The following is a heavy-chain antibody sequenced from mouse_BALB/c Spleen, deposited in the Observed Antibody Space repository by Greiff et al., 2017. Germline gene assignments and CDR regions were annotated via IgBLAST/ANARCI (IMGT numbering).Heavy chain of an antibody. J-gene: IGHJ2*01. CDR2: ISYSGST. CDR1: GYSITSDYA. V-gene: IGHV3-2*02. D-gene: IGHD1-1*01. CDR3: AKYYYGSSYDY. Sequence: DVKLQESGPGLVKPSQSLSLTCTVTGYSITSDYAWNWIRQFPGNKLEWMGYISYSGSTSYNPSLKSRISITRDTSKNQFFLQLNSVTTEDTATYYCAKYYYGSSYDYWGQGTTLTVSS.